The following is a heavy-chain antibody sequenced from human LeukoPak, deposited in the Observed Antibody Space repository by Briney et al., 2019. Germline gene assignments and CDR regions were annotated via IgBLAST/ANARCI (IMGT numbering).Heavy chain of an antibody. CDR2: ITASGTAM. Sequence: PGGSLRLSCAASGFTFSSYSMNWVRQAPGKGLEWVSHITASGTAMFYADSVKGRFTISRDNAKNSLFLQMNSLRAEDTAVYYCARDPYGVDPDYWGQGTLVTVSS. J-gene: IGHJ4*02. CDR3: ARDPYGVDPDY. V-gene: IGHV3-48*04. D-gene: IGHD3-10*01. CDR1: GFTFSSYS.